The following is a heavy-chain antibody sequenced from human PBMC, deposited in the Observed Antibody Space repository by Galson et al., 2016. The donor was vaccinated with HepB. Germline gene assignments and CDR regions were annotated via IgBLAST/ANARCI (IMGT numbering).Heavy chain of an antibody. J-gene: IGHJ4*02. V-gene: IGHV4-59*01. CDR2: IYYNGHA. D-gene: IGHD1-1*01. CDR3: GRWNEGLDY. CDR1: GDSLIHYY. Sequence: LSLTCTVSGDSLIHYYWGWIRQPPGKGLEWIGHIYYNGHANYNLSLTSRLSMSVDTSNNQFSLKLSSVTAADTAVYYCGRWNEGLDYWGQGTLVTVSS.